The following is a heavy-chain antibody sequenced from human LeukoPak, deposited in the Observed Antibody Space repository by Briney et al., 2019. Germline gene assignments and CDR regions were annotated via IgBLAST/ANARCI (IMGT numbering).Heavy chain of an antibody. D-gene: IGHD3-3*01. CDR1: GFTFSSYA. V-gene: IGHV3-7*01. CDR2: IKQDGSEK. J-gene: IGHJ4*02. CDR3: ARDRREIFGVVIGSYFDY. Sequence: TGGSLRLSCAASGFTFSSYAMSWVRQAPGKGLEWVANIKQDGSEKYYVDSVKGRFTISRDNAKNSLYLQMNSLRAEDTAVYYCARDRREIFGVVIGSYFDYWGQGTLVTVSS.